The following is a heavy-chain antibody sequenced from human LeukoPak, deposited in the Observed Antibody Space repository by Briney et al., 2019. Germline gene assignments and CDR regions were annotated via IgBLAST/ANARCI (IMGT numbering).Heavy chain of an antibody. CDR2: MRNKAYGGTT. CDR3: TRGGLDYCYDSSGYSPYYFDY. CDR1: GFTFGDYA. V-gene: IGHV3-49*03. D-gene: IGHD3-22*01. Sequence: GGSLRLSCTVSGFTFGDYAMSWFRQAPGNGLEWVGFMRNKAYGGTTEYAAAVKGRFTISRDDSKSIAYLQMNSLKTEDTAVYYCTRGGLDYCYDSSGYSPYYFDYWGQGSLVTVSS. J-gene: IGHJ4*02.